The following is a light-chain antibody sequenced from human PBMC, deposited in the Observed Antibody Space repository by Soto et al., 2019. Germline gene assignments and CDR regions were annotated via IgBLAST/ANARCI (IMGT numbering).Light chain of an antibody. CDR2: GAT. V-gene: IGKV3-15*01. CDR3: QQYNDWPWT. J-gene: IGKJ1*01. CDR1: QSVSSSY. Sequence: IVMTQSPATLSVAPCEIATLSCSASQSVSSSYLAWYQQKPGQAPILLIYGATTRAPDIPARFSGSGSGTDFILTISSLQSEDFAVYYCQQYNDWPWTFGQGTKMDIK.